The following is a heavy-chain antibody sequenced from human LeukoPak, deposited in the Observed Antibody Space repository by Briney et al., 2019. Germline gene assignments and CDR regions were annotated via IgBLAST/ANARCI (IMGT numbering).Heavy chain of an antibody. CDR2: VYHSGSA. CDR3: AYNRNFALDN. J-gene: IGHJ4*01. D-gene: IGHD1-14*01. CDR1: GGSFSGYY. V-gene: IGHV4-34*01. Sequence: PSETLSLTCAVYGGSFSGYYWSWVRQPPGKGLEWIGEVYHSGSANYKPSLKSRVTISVDTSRNHFSLKLTSVTAADTAVYYCAYNRNFALDNWGQGTLVTVSS.